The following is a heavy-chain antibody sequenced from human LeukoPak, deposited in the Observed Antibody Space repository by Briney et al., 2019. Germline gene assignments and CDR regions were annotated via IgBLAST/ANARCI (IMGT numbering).Heavy chain of an antibody. CDR1: GGSISSYY. CDR3: AKGIYSSGWSYFDY. Sequence: PSETLSLTRTVSGGSISSYYWSWVRQAPGKGLEWVSTLSGSGITTYYADSVKGRFTISRDNSKNTLYLQMNSLRAEDTAVYYCAKGIYSSGWSYFDYWGHGTLVTVSS. D-gene: IGHD6-19*01. V-gene: IGHV3-23*01. J-gene: IGHJ4*01. CDR2: LSGSGITT.